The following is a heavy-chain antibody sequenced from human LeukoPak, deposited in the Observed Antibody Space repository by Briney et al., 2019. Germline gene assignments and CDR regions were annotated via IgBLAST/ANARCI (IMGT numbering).Heavy chain of an antibody. CDR3: AREVWELTYFES. D-gene: IGHD1-26*01. CDR1: VGTFRTSA. CDR2: IVPIYNKP. J-gene: IGHJ4*02. V-gene: IGHV1-69*13. Sequence: GASVKVSCKASVGTFRTSALTWVRQAPGQGLEWMGEIVPIYNKPKYAQKFQGRVTTIADEPTSTVYMELSGLRPDDTAVYFCAREVWELTYFESWGQGTLVVVSS.